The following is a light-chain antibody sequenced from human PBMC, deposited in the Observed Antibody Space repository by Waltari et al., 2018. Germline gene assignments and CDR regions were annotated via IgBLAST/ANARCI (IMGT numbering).Light chain of an antibody. J-gene: IGKJ1*01. CDR3: QQGDSLPPT. CDR2: DVS. Sequence: DIQMTQSPSPVSASVGDRVTITCRASQGVTKYIAWYQQKPGRAPKVLIFDVSTLQSGVPSRCRGSGSGTEFSLTISSLQPEDFATYYCQQGDSLPPTFGQGTKVEI. V-gene: IGKV1-12*01. CDR1: QGVTKY.